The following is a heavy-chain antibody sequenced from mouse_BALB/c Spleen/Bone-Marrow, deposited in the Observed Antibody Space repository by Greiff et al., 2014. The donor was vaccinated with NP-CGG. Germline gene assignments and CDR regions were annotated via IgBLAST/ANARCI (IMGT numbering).Heavy chain of an antibody. CDR2: IDPANGNT. V-gene: IGHV14-3*02. CDR3: ARYYYRTMDY. D-gene: IGHD1-1*01. J-gene: IGHJ4*01. Sequence: VQLQQSGAELVKPGASVKLSCTASGFNNKDTYMHWVKQRPEQGLEWIGRIDPANGNTKSDPKFQGRAAVTADTSSSTAYLQLSSLTSEDTAVYYCARYYYRTMDYWGQGTSVTVSS. CDR1: GFNNKDTY.